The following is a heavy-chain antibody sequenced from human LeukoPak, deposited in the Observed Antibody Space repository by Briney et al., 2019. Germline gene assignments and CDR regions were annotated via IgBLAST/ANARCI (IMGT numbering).Heavy chain of an antibody. CDR2: ISDSGGIT. CDR1: GFTFSSYP. D-gene: IGHD6-6*01. CDR3: AKNPQYSGYYDC. J-gene: IGHJ4*02. V-gene: IGHV3-23*01. Sequence: PEGSLRLSCAASGFTFSSYPMTWVRQAPGKGPEWVSFISDSGGITYYADSVKGRFTISRDNSKNTLYLQMNSLRAEDTAVYYCAKNPQYSGYYDCWGQGTLVAVSS.